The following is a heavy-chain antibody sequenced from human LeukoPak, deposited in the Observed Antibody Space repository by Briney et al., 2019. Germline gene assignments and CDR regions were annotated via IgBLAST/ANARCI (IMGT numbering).Heavy chain of an antibody. D-gene: IGHD6-13*01. Sequence: SVKVSCKASGGTFSSYDISWVRQAPGQGLEWMGGIIPIFGTANYAQKFQGRVTITADESTSTAYMELSSLRSEDTAVYYCARDLGIAAAGTEWGQGTLVSVSS. CDR2: IIPIFGTA. J-gene: IGHJ4*02. CDR1: GGTFSSYD. V-gene: IGHV1-69*13. CDR3: ARDLGIAAAGTE.